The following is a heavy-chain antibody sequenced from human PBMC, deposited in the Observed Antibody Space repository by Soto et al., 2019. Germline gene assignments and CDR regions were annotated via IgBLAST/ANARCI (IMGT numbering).Heavy chain of an antibody. Sequence: SETLSLTCTVSGGSVSSGSYYWSWIRQPPGKGLEWIGYIYYSGSTNYNPSLKSRVTISVDTSKNQFSLKLSSVTAADTAVYYCARDRRFLEWSQGYYYYGMDVWGQGTTVTVSS. CDR3: ARDRRFLEWSQGYYYYGMDV. D-gene: IGHD3-3*01. J-gene: IGHJ6*02. CDR2: IYYSGST. CDR1: GGSVSSGSYY. V-gene: IGHV4-61*01.